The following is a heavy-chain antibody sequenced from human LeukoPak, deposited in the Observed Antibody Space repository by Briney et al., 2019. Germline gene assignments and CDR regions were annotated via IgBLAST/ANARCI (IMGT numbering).Heavy chain of an antibody. D-gene: IGHD5-18*01. Sequence: GGSLRLSCAASGFTFSSYAMSWVRQAPEKGLEWVSAISGSGGSTYYADSVKGRFTISRDNSKNTLYLQMNSLRAEDTAVYYCARDLDSYGSYWGQGTLVTVSS. V-gene: IGHV3-23*01. CDR3: ARDLDSYGSY. J-gene: IGHJ4*02. CDR2: ISGSGGST. CDR1: GFTFSSYA.